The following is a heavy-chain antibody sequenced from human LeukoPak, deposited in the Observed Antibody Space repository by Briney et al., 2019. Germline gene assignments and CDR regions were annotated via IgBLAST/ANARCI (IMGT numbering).Heavy chain of an antibody. J-gene: IGHJ6*03. CDR3: AGEVVVAAINYYYMDV. V-gene: IGHV4-38-2*02. Sequence: PSETLSLTCTVSGYSISSGYYWGWIRQPPGKGLEWIGSIYHSGSTYYNPSLKSRVTISVDTSKNQFSLKLSSVTAADTAVYYCAGEVVVAAINYYYMDVWGKGTTVTVSS. CDR2: IYHSGST. D-gene: IGHD2-15*01. CDR1: GYSISSGYY.